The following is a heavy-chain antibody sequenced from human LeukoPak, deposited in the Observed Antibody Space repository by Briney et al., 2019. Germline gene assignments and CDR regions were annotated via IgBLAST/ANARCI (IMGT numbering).Heavy chain of an antibody. Sequence: GRSLRLSCAASGFTFNRSWLNWVRQAPGSRLESVANMDPSGSQIRYVDSVKGRFTISKDNPGTSLYLEMNSLRTEDTAIYYCAIWASCNYWGQGTLVTVSS. V-gene: IGHV3-7*01. J-gene: IGHJ4*02. D-gene: IGHD3-16*02. CDR1: GFTFNRSW. CDR3: AIWASCNY. CDR2: MDPSGSQI.